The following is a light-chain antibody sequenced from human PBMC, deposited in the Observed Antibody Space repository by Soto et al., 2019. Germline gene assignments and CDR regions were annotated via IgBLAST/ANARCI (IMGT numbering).Light chain of an antibody. CDR3: SSYTTTNTYA. V-gene: IGLV2-14*01. CDR1: SSDVGGYNY. Sequence: QSVLTQPASVSGSPGQSITISCTGTSSDVGGYNYVSWYQQHPGKAPKLMIYEVSNRPSGVSNRFSGSRSGNTASLTVSGLKAEDEADYYCSSYTTTNTYAFGTGTKVTVL. CDR2: EVS. J-gene: IGLJ1*01.